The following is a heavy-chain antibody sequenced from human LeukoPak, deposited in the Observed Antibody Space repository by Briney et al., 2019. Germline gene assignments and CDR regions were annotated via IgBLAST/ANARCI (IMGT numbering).Heavy chain of an antibody. V-gene: IGHV3-21*01. D-gene: IGHD3-3*01. CDR3: ARDLDYNDFWSGYHTGAFDI. Sequence: PGGSLRLSCAASGFTFSSYSMNWVRQAPEKGLEWVSSISSSSSYIYYADCVKGRFTISRDNAKNSLYLQMNSLRAEDTAVYYCARDLDYNDFWSGYHTGAFDIWGQGTMVTVSS. CDR1: GFTFSSYS. J-gene: IGHJ3*02. CDR2: ISSSSSYI.